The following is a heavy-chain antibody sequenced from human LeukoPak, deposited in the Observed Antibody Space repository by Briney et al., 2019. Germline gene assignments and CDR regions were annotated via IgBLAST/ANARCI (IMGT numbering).Heavy chain of an antibody. D-gene: IGHD6-13*01. V-gene: IGHV3-7*03. Sequence: GGSLRLSCAASGFTFSSYWMSWVRQAPGKGLEWVANIKQDGSEKYYVDSVKGRFTISRDNAKNSLYLQMNSLRAEDTAVYYCARSPAIAAAGLFDYWGQGTLVTVSS. CDR1: GFTFSSYW. CDR3: ARSPAIAAAGLFDY. J-gene: IGHJ4*02. CDR2: IKQDGSEK.